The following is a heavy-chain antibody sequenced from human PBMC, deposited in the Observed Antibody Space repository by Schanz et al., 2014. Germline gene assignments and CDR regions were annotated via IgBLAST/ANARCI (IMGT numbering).Heavy chain of an antibody. D-gene: IGHD1-1*01. J-gene: IGHJ4*02. V-gene: IGHV3-23*04. CDR2: MNESHSTI. CDR1: GFMFSSYG. Sequence: EVQLVESGGDLVQPGGSLRLSCAASGFMFSSYGMHWVRQAPGKGLEWVSAMNESHSTIYYADSVRGRFTISRDNAENTLFLQMNSLRAEDTALYYCARDRRNADLDYWGQGTLVTVSS. CDR3: ARDRRNADLDY.